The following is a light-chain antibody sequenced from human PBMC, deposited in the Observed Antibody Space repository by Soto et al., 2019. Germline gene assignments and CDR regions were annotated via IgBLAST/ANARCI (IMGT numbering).Light chain of an antibody. CDR3: QQYDGSPPWT. CDR2: EAS. Sequence: EIVLTQSPGTLSLSPGERATLSCRASQSVSVSYLAWYQQKLGQAPRLLIYEASSRATGIPDGFSGSGSGTDFTLTISRLEPEDFAVYYCQQYDGSPPWTFGQGTKVEIK. J-gene: IGKJ1*01. V-gene: IGKV3-20*01. CDR1: QSVSVSY.